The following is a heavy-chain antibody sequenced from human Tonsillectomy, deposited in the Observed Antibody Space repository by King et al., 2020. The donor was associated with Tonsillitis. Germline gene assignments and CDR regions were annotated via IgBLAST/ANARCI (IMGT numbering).Heavy chain of an antibody. CDR2: IYPGDSDT. J-gene: IGHJ4*02. Sequence: VQLVESGAEVKKPGESLKISCKGSGYSFTSYWIGWVRQMPEKGLEWMGIIYPGDSDTRYSPSFQGQVTISADKSISTAYLQWSSLKASDTAMYYCARPRDYDILTGYNPLDYWGQGTLVTVSS. CDR1: GYSFTSYW. D-gene: IGHD3-9*01. V-gene: IGHV5-51*01. CDR3: ARPRDYDILTGYNPLDY.